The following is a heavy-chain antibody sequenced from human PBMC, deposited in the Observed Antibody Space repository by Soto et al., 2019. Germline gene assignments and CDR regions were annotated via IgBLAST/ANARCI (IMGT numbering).Heavy chain of an antibody. D-gene: IGHD3-10*01. CDR1: GFSLSTSGVG. Sequence: QITLKESGPTLVKPTQPLTLTCTFSGFSLSTSGVGVGWIRQPPGKALEWLALIYWDDDKRYSPSLKSRLTTTKDTSKNQVVRTMTNMDPVDTATYYCAPTYYCSGSYSGIVWFDPWGQGTLVTVSS. V-gene: IGHV2-5*02. J-gene: IGHJ5*02. CDR2: IYWDDDK. CDR3: APTYYCSGSYSGIVWFDP.